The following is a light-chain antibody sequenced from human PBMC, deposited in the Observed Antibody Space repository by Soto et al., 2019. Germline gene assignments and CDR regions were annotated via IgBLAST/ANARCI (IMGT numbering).Light chain of an antibody. Sequence: EIVLTQSPATLSLSPGERATLSCRASQSVSSFLGWYQQKPGQAPRLLIYDASNRATGVPARFSGSGSGTDFPLTISGLEPEDFAVYYCQQRSNWPRGLTFGGGTKVEI. J-gene: IGKJ4*01. CDR1: QSVSSF. CDR3: QQRSNWPRGLT. CDR2: DAS. V-gene: IGKV3-11*01.